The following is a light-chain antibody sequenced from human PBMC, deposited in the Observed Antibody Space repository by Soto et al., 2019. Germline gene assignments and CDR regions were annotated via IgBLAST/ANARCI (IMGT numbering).Light chain of an antibody. V-gene: IGLV1-40*01. CDR2: GNI. Sequence: QSVLTQPPSVSGAPGQRVTISCTGSNSNIGAGYSVHWYQQVPGTAPKLLIYGNIIRPSGVPDRFSGSKSGTSASLAITGLQAEDEADYYYQSYDTSLSLYVFGPGTKLTVL. CDR1: NSNIGAGYS. CDR3: QSYDTSLSLYV. J-gene: IGLJ1*01.